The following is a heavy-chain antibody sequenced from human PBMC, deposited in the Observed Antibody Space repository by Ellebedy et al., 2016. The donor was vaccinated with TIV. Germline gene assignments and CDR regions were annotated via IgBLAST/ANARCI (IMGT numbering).Heavy chain of an antibody. J-gene: IGHJ6*02. V-gene: IGHV3-7*03. Sequence: GGSLRLSCAASRFTFSGYWMSWVRQAPGKGLEWVANINGDGSKKYYVDSVKGRFTISRDNGKNSVYLKMNSLRTEDTALYYCARNGAYGDYSPGYYGMDVWGQGTTVTVSS. CDR1: RFTFSGYW. D-gene: IGHD4-17*01. CDR3: ARNGAYGDYSPGYYGMDV. CDR2: INGDGSKK.